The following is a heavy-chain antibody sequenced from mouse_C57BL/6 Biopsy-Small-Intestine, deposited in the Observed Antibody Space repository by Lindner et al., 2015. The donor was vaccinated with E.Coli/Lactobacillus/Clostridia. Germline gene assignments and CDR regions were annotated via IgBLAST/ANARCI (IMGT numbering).Heavy chain of an antibody. J-gene: IGHJ4*01. CDR3: ARHYDGTYYYAMDY. V-gene: IGHV1-42*01. Sequence: VQLQESGPELVKPGASVKISCKASGYSFTGYCIHWVKQSPEKSLEWIGEINPSTGGTTYNQKFRAKATLTVDKSSSTAYMQLKSLTSEDSAVYYCARHYDGTYYYAMDYWGQGTSVTVSS. D-gene: IGHD2-1*01. CDR1: GYSFTGYC. CDR2: INPSTGGT.